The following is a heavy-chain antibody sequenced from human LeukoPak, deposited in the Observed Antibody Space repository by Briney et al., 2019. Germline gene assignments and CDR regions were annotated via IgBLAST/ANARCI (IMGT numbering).Heavy chain of an antibody. V-gene: IGHV1-8*01. CDR3: ARWRIVAPLRYYYYGMDV. CDR2: MNPNRGNT. CDR1: GYTFTSYD. J-gene: IGHJ6*02. D-gene: IGHD2-15*01. Sequence: GASVRVSCKASGYTFTSYDINWVRQAPGQGLEWMGWMNPNRGNTGYAQKFQGRVTMTRNTSISTAYMELSSLRSEDTAVYYCARWRIVAPLRYYYYGMDVWGQGTTVTVSS.